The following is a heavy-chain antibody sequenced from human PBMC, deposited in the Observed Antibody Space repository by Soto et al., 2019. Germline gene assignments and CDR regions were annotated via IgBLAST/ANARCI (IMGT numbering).Heavy chain of an antibody. CDR2: LLRSGSTT. V-gene: IGHV3-23*01. CDR1: GFTFSNYA. CDR3: AKDAVSGDGIWLLDS. D-gene: IGHD4-17*01. J-gene: IGHJ4*02. Sequence: GWSLRLSCVASGFTFSNYAMTWARQAPGKGLEWVSSLLRSGSTTYYADSVKGRFTISSDKSANSLYLQMDSLRAEDTAVYYCAKDAVSGDGIWLLDSWGQGTVVTVSS.